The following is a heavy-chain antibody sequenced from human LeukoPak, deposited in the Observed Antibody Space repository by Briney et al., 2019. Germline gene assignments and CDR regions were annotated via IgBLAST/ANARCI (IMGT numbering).Heavy chain of an antibody. J-gene: IGHJ4*02. CDR3: AKDYRYGDSPVMGIDY. Sequence: GRSLRLSCAASGFTFSSYGMHWVRQAPGKGLEWVADISYDGSNKYYTDSVKGRFTISRDNSKNTRYLQMNSLRAENTVVYYCAKDYRYGDSPVMGIDYWGQGTLVTVSS. CDR2: ISYDGSNK. V-gene: IGHV3-30*18. CDR1: GFTFSSYG. D-gene: IGHD4-17*01.